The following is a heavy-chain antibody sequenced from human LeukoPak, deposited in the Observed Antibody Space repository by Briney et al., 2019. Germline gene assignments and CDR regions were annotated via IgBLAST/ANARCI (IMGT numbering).Heavy chain of an antibody. D-gene: IGHD3-3*01. CDR1: GFTFSSYA. V-gene: IGHV3-7*01. CDR3: ARVGLWSGYSHHGY. Sequence: GGSLRLSCAASGFTFSSYAMSWVRQAPGKGLEWVANIRPDGSEKYYVDSVKGRFTISRDNAKNSLYLQMNSLRAEDTAVYYCARVGLWSGYSHHGYWGQGTLVTVSS. CDR2: IRPDGSEK. J-gene: IGHJ4*02.